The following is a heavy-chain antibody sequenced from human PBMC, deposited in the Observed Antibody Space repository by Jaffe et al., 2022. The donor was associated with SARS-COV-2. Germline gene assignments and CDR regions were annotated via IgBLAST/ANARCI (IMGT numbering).Heavy chain of an antibody. Sequence: EVQLLESGGGLIQPGGSLRLSCAASGFTFSSCAMSWVRQAPGKGLEWVSGMSGRGGSTYYADSVKGRFTISRDNFENTLYLHMNSLRAEDTAIYYCAKGGHSNAWGSFDFWGQGTLVTVAS. CDR1: GFTFSSCA. J-gene: IGHJ4*02. V-gene: IGHV3-23*01. CDR2: MSGRGGST. D-gene: IGHD6-19*01. CDR3: AKGGHSNAWGSFDF.